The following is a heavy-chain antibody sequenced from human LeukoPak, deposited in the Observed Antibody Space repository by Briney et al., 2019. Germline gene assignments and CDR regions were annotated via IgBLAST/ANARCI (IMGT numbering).Heavy chain of an antibody. D-gene: IGHD3-10*01. Sequence: SETLSLTCTVSGGSISSSSYYWGWIRQPPGKGLEWIGSIYYSGSTYYNPSLQSRVTISEDTSKNQFSLKLSSVTAADTALYYCVGGYYYGSGSPYCFDYWGQGTLVTVSS. CDR2: IYYSGST. CDR1: GGSISSSSYY. J-gene: IGHJ4*02. CDR3: VGGYYYGSGSPYCFDY. V-gene: IGHV4-39*01.